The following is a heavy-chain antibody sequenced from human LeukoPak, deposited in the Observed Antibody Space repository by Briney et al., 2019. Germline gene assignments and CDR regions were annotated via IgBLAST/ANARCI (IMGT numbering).Heavy chain of an antibody. CDR3: ARGGRWELPRPYAFDI. Sequence: GASVKVFCKASGYTFTSYYMHWVRQAPGQGLEWMGIINPSGGSTSYAQKFQGRVTMTRDMSTSTVYMELSSLRSEDTAVYYCARGGRWELPRPYAFDIWGQGTMVTVSS. V-gene: IGHV1-46*01. J-gene: IGHJ3*02. CDR2: INPSGGST. D-gene: IGHD1-26*01. CDR1: GYTFTSYY.